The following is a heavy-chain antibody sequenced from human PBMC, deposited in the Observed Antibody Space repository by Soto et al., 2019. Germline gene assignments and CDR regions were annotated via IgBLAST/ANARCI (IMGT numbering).Heavy chain of an antibody. CDR1: GFTFSVHS. V-gene: IGHV3-48*02. J-gene: IGHJ6*02. D-gene: IGHD3-9*01. Sequence: DVQLVESGGGFIQPGESLRLSCAASGFTFSVHSMNWVRRAPGKGLEWVYYISSTSSARYYADSVRGRFTISRDNAKYSLYLQMNSLTDEDTAVYYCARDSDIYYGMDVWGQGTTVTVSS. CDR2: ISSTSSAR. CDR3: ARDSDIYYGMDV.